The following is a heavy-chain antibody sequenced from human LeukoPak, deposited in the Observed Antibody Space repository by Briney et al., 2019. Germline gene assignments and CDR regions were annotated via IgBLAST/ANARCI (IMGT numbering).Heavy chain of an antibody. D-gene: IGHD1-26*01. J-gene: IGHJ4*02. Sequence: SETLSLTCTVSGGSISSDYWSWIRQPPGKGLEWIGYIYYSGSTSYNPSLKSRVTMSVDASKNQFSLNLISVTAADTAVYYCAKQSVATTPFDYWGQGTLVTVSS. CDR1: GGSISSDY. V-gene: IGHV4-59*08. CDR2: IYYSGST. CDR3: AKQSVATTPFDY.